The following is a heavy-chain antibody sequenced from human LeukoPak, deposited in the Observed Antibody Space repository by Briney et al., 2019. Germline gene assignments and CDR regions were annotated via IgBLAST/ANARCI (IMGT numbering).Heavy chain of an antibody. D-gene: IGHD3-22*01. CDR1: GFTFSSYC. J-gene: IGHJ1*01. CDR2: IKSDGST. CDR3: ARAPSEIGGYYPEYFRH. Sequence: GGSLRLSCAASGFTFSSYCMHWVRQAPGKGLVWVSRIKSDGSTNYADSVKGRFTISRDNAKNTVSLQMNRLRAEDTGVYYCARAPSEIGGYYPEYFRHWGQGTLVTVSS. V-gene: IGHV3-74*01.